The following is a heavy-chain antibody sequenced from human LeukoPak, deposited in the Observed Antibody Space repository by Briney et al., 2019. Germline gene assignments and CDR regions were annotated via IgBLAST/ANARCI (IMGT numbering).Heavy chain of an antibody. CDR2: VTGGHGVT. V-gene: IGHV3-23*01. CDR1: GFTFNAYT. D-gene: IGHD1-7*01. CDR3: ASDQSTTALSEY. J-gene: IGHJ4*02. Sequence: GGSLRLSCAASGFTFNAYTLTWVRQAPGKRPEWLAAVTGGHGVTYYADSVRGRFTISRDNSRNTLYLQMTGLTAEDTAVYYCASDQSTTALSEYWGQGTLVAVSS.